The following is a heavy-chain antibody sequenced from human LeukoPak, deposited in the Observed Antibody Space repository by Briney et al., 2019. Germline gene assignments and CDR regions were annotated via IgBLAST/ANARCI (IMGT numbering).Heavy chain of an antibody. V-gene: IGHV4-59*01. Sequence: PSETLSLTCTVSGGSISSYYWSWIRQPPGKGLEWIGYIYYSGTTNYNPSLKSRVTISVDTSKNQFSLKLSSVTAADTAVYYCARFGDDWFDPWGQGTLVTVSS. D-gene: IGHD3-16*01. CDR3: ARFGDDWFDP. CDR2: IYYSGTT. CDR1: GGSISSYY. J-gene: IGHJ5*02.